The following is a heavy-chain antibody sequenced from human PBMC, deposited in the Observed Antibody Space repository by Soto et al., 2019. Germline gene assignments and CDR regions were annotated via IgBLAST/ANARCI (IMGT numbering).Heavy chain of an antibody. D-gene: IGHD3-3*01. V-gene: IGHV5-51*01. CDR3: ARSHYDFWSGYYSNWFDP. CDR2: IYPGDSDT. J-gene: IGHJ5*02. CDR1: GYSFTSYW. Sequence: GESLKISCKGPGYSFTSYWIGWVRQMPGKGLEWMGIIYPGDSDTRYSPSFQGQVTISADKSISTAYLQWSSLKASDTAMYYCARSHYDFWSGYYSNWFDPWGQGTLVTVSS.